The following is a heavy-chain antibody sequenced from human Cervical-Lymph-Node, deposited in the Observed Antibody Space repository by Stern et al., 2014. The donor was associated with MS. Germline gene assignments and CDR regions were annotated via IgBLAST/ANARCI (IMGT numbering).Heavy chain of an antibody. CDR2: ISSSSSYI. CDR1: GFTFSSYS. D-gene: IGHD3-22*01. Sequence: VQLGESGGGLVKPGGSLRLSCAASGFTFSSYSMNWVRQAPGKGLEWVSSISSSSSYIYYADSVKGRFTISRDNAKNSLYLQMNSLRAEDTAVYYCARDSDSSGSFDYWGQGTLVTVSS. CDR3: ARDSDSSGSFDY. V-gene: IGHV3-21*01. J-gene: IGHJ4*02.